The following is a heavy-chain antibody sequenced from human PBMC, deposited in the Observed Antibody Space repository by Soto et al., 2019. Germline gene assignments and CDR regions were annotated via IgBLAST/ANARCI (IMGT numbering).Heavy chain of an antibody. Sequence: SEPLSLTCAVSGGSISSSNWWSWVRQPPGKGLEWIGEIYHSGSTNYNPSLKSRVTISVDKSKNQFSLKLSSVTAADTAVYYCARDSRYSSGGRVYYYYYGMDVWGQGTTVTVSS. CDR3: ARDSRYSSGGRVYYYYYGMDV. J-gene: IGHJ6*02. CDR2: IYHSGST. CDR1: GGSISSSNW. D-gene: IGHD6-19*01. V-gene: IGHV4-4*02.